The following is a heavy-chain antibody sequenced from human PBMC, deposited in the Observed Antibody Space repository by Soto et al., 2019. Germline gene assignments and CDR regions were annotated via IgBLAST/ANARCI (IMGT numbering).Heavy chain of an antibody. J-gene: IGHJ4*02. CDR3: ATSNGYTLHY. CDR1: GVIFSNYW. V-gene: IGHV3-7*01. Sequence: EVHLVESGGGLVQPGGSLRLSCVASGVIFSNYWMAWVRLTPGKGLEWVANIKGDGSATFHADSVKGRFTVSRDNARNSLYLQVNGLRVEETAVYYCATSNGYTLHYWGQGTLVTVSS. D-gene: IGHD4-4*01. CDR2: IKGDGSAT.